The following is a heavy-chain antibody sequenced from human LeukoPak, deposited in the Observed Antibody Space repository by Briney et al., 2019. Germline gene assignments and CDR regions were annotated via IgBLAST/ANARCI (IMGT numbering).Heavy chain of an antibody. CDR2: ISAYNGNT. CDR3: ARDPPLGYRSSTSCPNGFDP. V-gene: IGHV1-18*01. CDR1: GYTFTSYG. J-gene: IGHJ5*02. D-gene: IGHD2-2*01. Sequence: ASVKVSCKASGYTFTSYGISWVRQAPGQGLEWMGWISAYNGNTNYAQKLQGRVTMTTDTSTSTAYMELRSLRSDDTAVYYCARDPPLGYRSSTSCPNGFDPWGQGTLVTVSS.